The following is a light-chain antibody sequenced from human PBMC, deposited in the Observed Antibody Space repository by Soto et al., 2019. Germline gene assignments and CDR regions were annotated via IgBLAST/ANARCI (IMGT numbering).Light chain of an antibody. CDR2: AAS. CDR3: QHYGNSVWT. Sequence: IVLTQSPGTLSLSPGERATLSCRASQSVTTNSLAWYQQKPGRTPRLLIYAASTRATGIPDRFSASGSGTDFTLIINRLEPEDFAVYYCQHYGNSVWTFGQGTKVEIK. V-gene: IGKV3-20*01. J-gene: IGKJ1*01. CDR1: QSVTTNS.